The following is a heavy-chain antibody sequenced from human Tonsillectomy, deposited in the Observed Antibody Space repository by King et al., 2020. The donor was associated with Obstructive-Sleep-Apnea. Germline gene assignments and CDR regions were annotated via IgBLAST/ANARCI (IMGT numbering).Heavy chain of an antibody. J-gene: IGHJ6*02. CDR1: GYTFTSYY. CDR2: INPSGGGT. CDR3: ARGANDAPSMDV. V-gene: IGHV1-46*01. D-gene: IGHD2-2*01. Sequence: VQLVQSGAEVKKPGAPVKVSCKASGYTFTSYYMHWVRQAPGQGLELMGIINPSGGGTSYTQKFQGRVTMTRDTSTSTVYMELSSLRSEDTAVYYCARGANDAPSMDVWGQGTTVTVSS.